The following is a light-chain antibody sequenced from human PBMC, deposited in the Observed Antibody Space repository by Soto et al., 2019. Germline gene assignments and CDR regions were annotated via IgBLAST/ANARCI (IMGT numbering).Light chain of an antibody. J-gene: IGKJ4*01. CDR2: AAS. Sequence: DIQMTHSPSSLSASVGGRVTITCRASQSISNHLNWYQQKPGKAPKLLIYAASSLQSGVPSRFSGSGSGTDFTLTISSLQPEDFATYYCQQSYSTPLTFGGGTKVDIK. V-gene: IGKV1-39*01. CDR1: QSISNH. CDR3: QQSYSTPLT.